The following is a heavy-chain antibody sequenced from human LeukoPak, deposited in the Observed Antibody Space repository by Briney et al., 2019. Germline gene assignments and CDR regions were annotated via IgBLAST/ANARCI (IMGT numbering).Heavy chain of an antibody. V-gene: IGHV1-18*01. CDR3: ARVHITVTGNGGDY. D-gene: IGHD6-19*01. J-gene: IGHJ4*02. Sequence: SVKVSFKASGYTFTSYGITWVRQAPGQGLEWMGWISAYNGNTNYAQKLHGRVTMTTDTSTSTAYMELRSLRSDDTAVYYCARVHITVTGNGGDYWGQGTLVTVSS. CDR2: ISAYNGNT. CDR1: GYTFTSYG.